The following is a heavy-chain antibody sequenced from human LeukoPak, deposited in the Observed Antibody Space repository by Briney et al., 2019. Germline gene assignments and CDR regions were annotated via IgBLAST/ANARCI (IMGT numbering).Heavy chain of an antibody. J-gene: IGHJ4*02. Sequence: GGSLRLSCAASGLIFSNYWMTWVRQAPGKGLEWVANIKEDGSETCYVDPVKGRFTISRDNDKNTLYLQMNSLRAEDTAVYYCEAYGSVWGQGTLVIVSS. CDR2: IKEDGSET. V-gene: IGHV3-7*03. D-gene: IGHD3-10*01. CDR1: GLIFSNYW. CDR3: EAYGSV.